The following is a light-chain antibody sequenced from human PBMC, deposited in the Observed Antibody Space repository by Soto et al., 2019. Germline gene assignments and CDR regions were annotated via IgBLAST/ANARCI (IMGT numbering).Light chain of an antibody. Sequence: EIVLTQSPGTLSLSPGERATLSCRASQSVSSSYLAWYQQKPGQAPRLLIYGASSRATGIPDRFSGSGSGTDFTLTNSRLDPEHFAVYYCQQYGSSPVTFGQGTKVEIK. J-gene: IGKJ1*01. CDR1: QSVSSSY. V-gene: IGKV3-20*01. CDR3: QQYGSSPVT. CDR2: GAS.